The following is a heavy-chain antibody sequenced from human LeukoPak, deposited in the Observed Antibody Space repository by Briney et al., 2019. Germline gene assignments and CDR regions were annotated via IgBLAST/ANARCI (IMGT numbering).Heavy chain of an antibody. V-gene: IGHV3-30*18. Sequence: GGSLRLSCAASGFTFSSYGMHWVRHAPGKGLEWVAVISYDGSNKYYADSVKGRFTISRDNSKNTLYLQMNSLRAEDTAVYYCAKDRGQYSYGYSLDYYYMDVWGKGTTVTVSS. CDR2: ISYDGSNK. CDR1: GFTFSSYG. J-gene: IGHJ6*03. CDR3: AKDRGQYSYGYSLDYYYMDV. D-gene: IGHD5-18*01.